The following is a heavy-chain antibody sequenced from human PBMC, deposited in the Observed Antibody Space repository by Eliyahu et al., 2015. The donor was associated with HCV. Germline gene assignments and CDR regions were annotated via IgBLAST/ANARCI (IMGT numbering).Heavy chain of an antibody. V-gene: IGHV1-3*01. CDR2: INAGNGNT. CDR1: GYXFXXYX. D-gene: IGHD4-17*01. CDR3: ARDPHDDYGDSEGVWFDP. Sequence: QVQLVQSGAEVKKPGASXKVSCKASGYXFXXYXXHXVRQAPGQRLEWMGWINAGNGNTKYSQKFQGRVTITRDTSASTAYMELSSLRSEDTAVYYCARDPHDDYGDSEGVWFDPWGQGTLVTVSS. J-gene: IGHJ5*02.